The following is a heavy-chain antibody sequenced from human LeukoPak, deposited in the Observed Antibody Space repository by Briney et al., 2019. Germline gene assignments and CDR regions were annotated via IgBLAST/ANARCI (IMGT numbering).Heavy chain of an antibody. J-gene: IGHJ4*02. D-gene: IGHD3/OR15-3a*01. Sequence: PSETLSLTCTVSGGPISSYYWSWIRQPPGKGLEWIGYIYYSGSTNYNPSLKSRVTISVDTSKNQLSLKLSSVTAADTAVYYCARHLRWRTSFSPFDYWGQGTLVTVSS. V-gene: IGHV4-59*08. CDR2: IYYSGST. CDR1: GGPISSYY. CDR3: ARHLRWRTSFSPFDY.